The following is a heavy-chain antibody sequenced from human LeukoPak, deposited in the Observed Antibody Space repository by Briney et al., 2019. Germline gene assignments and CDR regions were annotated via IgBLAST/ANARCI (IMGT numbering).Heavy chain of an antibody. J-gene: IGHJ3*02. CDR2: ISGSGT. CDR3: ARDPNGDYIGAFDM. D-gene: IGHD4-17*01. Sequence: GGSLRLSCAPSGFTFRSYAMIWVRQAPERGLQWVSGISGSGTYNANFAKGRFTISRDNSKNTFYLQMNILRAEDTATYYCARDPNGDYIGAFDMWGQGTMVTVS. V-gene: IGHV3-23*01. CDR1: GFTFRSYA.